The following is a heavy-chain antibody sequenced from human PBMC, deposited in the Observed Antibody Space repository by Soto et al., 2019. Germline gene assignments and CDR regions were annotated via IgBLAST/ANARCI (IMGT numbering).Heavy chain of an antibody. D-gene: IGHD3-3*01. J-gene: IGHJ6*02. CDR1: GFTFSSYW. V-gene: IGHV3-7*03. Sequence: GGSLRLSCAASGFTFSSYWMSWVRQAPGKGLEWVANIKQDGSEKYYVDSVKGRFTISRDNAKNSLYLQMNSLRAEDTAVYYCARENFWSGYYYYYGMDVWGQGTTVTVSS. CDR2: IKQDGSEK. CDR3: ARENFWSGYYYYYGMDV.